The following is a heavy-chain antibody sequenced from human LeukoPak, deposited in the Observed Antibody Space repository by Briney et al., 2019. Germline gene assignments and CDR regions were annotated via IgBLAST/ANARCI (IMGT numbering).Heavy chain of an antibody. D-gene: IGHD6-25*01. CDR3: AREGGFYRPLDY. CDR2: INHSGST. V-gene: IGHV4-34*01. Sequence: SETLSLTCAVYGGSFSGYYWSWIRQPPGKGLELIGEINHSGSTNYNPSLKSRVTISIDTSKNQFSLKLSSVTAADTAVYYCAREGGFYRPLDYSGQGTLVTVSS. CDR1: GGSFSGYY. J-gene: IGHJ4*02.